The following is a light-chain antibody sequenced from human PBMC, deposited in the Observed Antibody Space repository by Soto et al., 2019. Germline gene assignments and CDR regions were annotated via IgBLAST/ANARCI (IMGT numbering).Light chain of an antibody. Sequence: DIQMTQSPSAMSASVGDRVTITCRASQGISSYLAWFQQKPGTVPKHLIYAASILQSGVPSRFSGSGSGTEFTLIISSLQPEDFATYYCPQHYSNPWTFGQGTKVEIK. CDR2: AAS. CDR3: PQHYSNPWT. CDR1: QGISSY. J-gene: IGKJ1*01. V-gene: IGKV1-17*03.